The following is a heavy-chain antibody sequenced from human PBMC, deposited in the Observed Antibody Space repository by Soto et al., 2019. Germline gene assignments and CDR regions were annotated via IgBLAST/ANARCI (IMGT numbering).Heavy chain of an antibody. CDR3: ARATLYALDAFDI. D-gene: IGHD3-16*01. J-gene: IGHJ3*02. CDR2: IYHSGST. CDR1: GDPINKYF. Sequence: SETLSLTCSVSGDPINKYFWIWVRQPPGKGLEWIGYIYHSGSTYYNPSLKSRATLSVDRSKNQFSLKLSSVTAADTAVYYCARATLYALDAFDIWGQGTMVTVSS. V-gene: IGHV4-30-2*01.